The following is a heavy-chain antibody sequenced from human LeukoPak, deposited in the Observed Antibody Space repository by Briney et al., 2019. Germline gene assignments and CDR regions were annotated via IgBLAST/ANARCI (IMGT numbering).Heavy chain of an antibody. D-gene: IGHD3-10*01. J-gene: IGHJ4*02. CDR3: ASEGAMVRGVITPDY. CDR2: IKQDGSEK. CDR1: GFTFSSYW. Sequence: GGSLRLSCAASGFTFSSYWMSWVRQAPGKGLEWVANIKQDGSEKYYVDSVKGRFTISRDNAKNSLYLQMNSLRAEDTAVYYCASEGAMVRGVITPDYWGQGTLVTVSS. V-gene: IGHV3-7*01.